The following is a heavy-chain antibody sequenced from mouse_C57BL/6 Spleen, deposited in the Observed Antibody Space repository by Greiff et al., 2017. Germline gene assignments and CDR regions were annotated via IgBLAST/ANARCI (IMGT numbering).Heavy chain of an antibody. V-gene: IGHV5-6*01. CDR3: AIYGNYEFAY. Sequence: EVKVVESGGDLVKPGGSLKLSCAASGFTFSSYGMSWVRQTPDKRLEWVATISSGGSYTYYPDSVKGRFTISRDNAKNTLYLQMSSLKSEDTAMYYCAIYGNYEFAYWGQGTLVTVSA. CDR2: ISSGGSYT. CDR1: GFTFSSYG. J-gene: IGHJ3*01. D-gene: IGHD2-1*01.